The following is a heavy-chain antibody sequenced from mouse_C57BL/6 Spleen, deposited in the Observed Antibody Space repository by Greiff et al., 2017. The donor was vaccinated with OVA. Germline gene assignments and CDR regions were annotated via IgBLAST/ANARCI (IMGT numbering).Heavy chain of an antibody. J-gene: IGHJ4*01. Sequence: QVQLQQPGAELVMPGASVKLSCKASGYTFTSYWMHWVKQRPGQGLEWIGEIDPSDSYTNYNQKFKGKFTLTVDKSSSTAYMQLSSLTSEDSAVYDGAGLGICDSYPRAMDCWGQGTSVTVSS. CDR1: GYTFTSYW. V-gene: IGHV1-69*01. CDR2: IDPSDSYT. D-gene: IGHD2-3*01. CDR3: AGLGICDSYPRAMDC.